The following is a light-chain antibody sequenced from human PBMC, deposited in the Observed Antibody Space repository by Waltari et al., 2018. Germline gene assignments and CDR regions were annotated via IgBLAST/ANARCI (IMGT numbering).Light chain of an antibody. J-gene: IGKJ1*01. Sequence: EIVMTQSPATLSVSPGERATLSCRASQSVRSNLAWYQQKPGQPPMLLIYGACPRATGIPARFSGSGSGTEFTLTISSLQSEDFALYYCQQYNNWPPWTFGQGTKVEIK. CDR1: QSVRSN. CDR3: QQYNNWPPWT. V-gene: IGKV3-15*01. CDR2: GAC.